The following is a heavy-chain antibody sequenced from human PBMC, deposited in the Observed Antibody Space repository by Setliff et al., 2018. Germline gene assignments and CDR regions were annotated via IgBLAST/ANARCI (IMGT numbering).Heavy chain of an antibody. J-gene: IGHJ3*02. D-gene: IGHD4-4*01. CDR2: MYHSGNT. CDR1: GGSISSSSYY. CDR3: ARDPLTTTVQHAFDI. Sequence: PSETLSLTCTVSGGSISSSSYYWGWIRQPPGKGLEWIGEMYHSGNTYYNPSLKSRVTISIDKSRNQFSLKLSSVTAADTAVYYCARDPLTTTVQHAFDIWGQGTMVTVSS. V-gene: IGHV4-39*07.